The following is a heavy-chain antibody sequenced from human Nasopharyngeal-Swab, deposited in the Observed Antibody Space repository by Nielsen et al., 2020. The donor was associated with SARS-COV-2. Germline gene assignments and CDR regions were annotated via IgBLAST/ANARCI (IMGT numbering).Heavy chain of an antibody. Sequence: GSLEISCASPGFSFRSYAMSWVRQAPGKGLEWVSALSASGGSTYYADSVKGRFTISRDTSKDTLYLHMHSLRAEDSAVYFCAKDLWPPYGMDVWGQGTPVTVSS. CDR2: LSASGGST. V-gene: IGHV3-23*01. CDR1: GFSFRSYA. CDR3: AKDLWPPYGMDV. J-gene: IGHJ6*02. D-gene: IGHD3-16*01.